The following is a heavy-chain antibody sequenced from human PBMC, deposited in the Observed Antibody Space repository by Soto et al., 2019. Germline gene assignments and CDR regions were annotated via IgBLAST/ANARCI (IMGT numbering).Heavy chain of an antibody. V-gene: IGHV3-30*18. J-gene: IGHJ5*02. CDR3: AKDNCISTSCYRLYNWFDP. D-gene: IGHD2-2*01. CDR2: ISYGGSNK. Sequence: QVQLVESGGGVVQPGRSLRLSCAASGFTFSSYGMHWVRQAPGKGLEWVAVISYGGSNKYYADSVKGRFTISRDNSKNTLYLQMNNLSAEDPAVYYCAKDNCISTSCYRLYNWFDPWGQVALVTVSS. CDR1: GFTFSSYG.